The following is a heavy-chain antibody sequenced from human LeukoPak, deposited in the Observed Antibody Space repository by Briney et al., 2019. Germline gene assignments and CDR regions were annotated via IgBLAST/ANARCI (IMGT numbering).Heavy chain of an antibody. Sequence: SETLSLTCTVSGGSLSGGSISTYYWSWIRQPAGKGLEWIGRIYSGGSTNYNPSLKSRVTMSIDTSKNQFSLILNSVTAADTGIYYYARDPAVLEGYDSSGLDYWGQGTLVTVSS. CDR2: IYSGGST. CDR3: ARDPAVLEGYDSSGLDY. V-gene: IGHV4-4*07. D-gene: IGHD3-22*01. CDR1: GGSLSGGSISTYY. J-gene: IGHJ4*02.